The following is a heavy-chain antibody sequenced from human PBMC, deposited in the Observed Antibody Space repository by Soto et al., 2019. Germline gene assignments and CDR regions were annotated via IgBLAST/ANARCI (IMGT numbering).Heavy chain of an antibody. V-gene: IGHV3-30-3*01. Sequence: TGGSLRLSCAASGFTFSSYAMHWVRQAPGKGLEWVAVISYDGSNKYYADSVKGRFTISRDNSKNTLYLQMNSLRAEDTAVYYCARDYALRYFDYWGQGXLVTVSS. CDR2: ISYDGSNK. CDR1: GFTFSSYA. J-gene: IGHJ4*02. CDR3: ARDYALRYFDY. D-gene: IGHD3-16*01.